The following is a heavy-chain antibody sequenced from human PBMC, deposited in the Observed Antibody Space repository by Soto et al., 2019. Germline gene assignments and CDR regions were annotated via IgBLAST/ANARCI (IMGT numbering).Heavy chain of an antibody. J-gene: IGHJ4*02. Sequence: QVQLQESGPGLVKPSQTLSLTCTVSGGSISSGDYYWSWIRQPPGKGLEWIGYIYYSGSTSYNPSPKSRVTISVDTSNTQFSLKLSSVTAAATAVYYCARRDWTLFDYGGQGTLVTVSS. D-gene: IGHD2-21*01. CDR3: ARRDWTLFDY. CDR2: IYYSGST. CDR1: GGSISSGDYY. V-gene: IGHV4-30-4*01.